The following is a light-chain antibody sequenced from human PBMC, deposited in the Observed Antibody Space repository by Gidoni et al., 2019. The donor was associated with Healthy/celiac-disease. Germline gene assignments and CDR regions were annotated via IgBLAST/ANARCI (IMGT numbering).Light chain of an antibody. V-gene: IGLV1-40*01. J-gene: IGLJ3*02. CDR2: GNS. Sequence: QSVLTPPPSLSGPPVKTVTISCTGSSSNIGAGYDVHWYQQLPGTAPKLLIYGNSNRPSGVPDRFSGSKSGNSASLAITGLQAEDEADYYCQSYDSSLSGWVFGGGTKLTVL. CDR1: SSNIGAGYD. CDR3: QSYDSSLSGWV.